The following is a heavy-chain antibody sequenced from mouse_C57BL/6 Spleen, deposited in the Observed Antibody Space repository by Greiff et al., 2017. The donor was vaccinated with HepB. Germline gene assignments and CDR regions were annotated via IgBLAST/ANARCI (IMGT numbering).Heavy chain of an antibody. J-gene: IGHJ2*01. CDR1: GYTFTDYE. Sequence: VKLQESGAELVRPGASVTLSCKASGYTFTDYEMHWVKQTPVHGLEWIGAIDPETGGTAYNQKFKGKAILTADKSSSTAYMELRSLTSEDSAVYYCTPITTVVRYFDYWGQGTTLTVSS. V-gene: IGHV1-15*01. D-gene: IGHD1-1*01. CDR3: TPITTVVRYFDY. CDR2: IDPETGGT.